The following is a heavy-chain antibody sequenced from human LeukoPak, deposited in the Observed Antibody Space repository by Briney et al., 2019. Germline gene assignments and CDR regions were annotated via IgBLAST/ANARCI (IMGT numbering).Heavy chain of an antibody. D-gene: IGHD6-13*01. V-gene: IGHV1-3*01. CDR3: ARGEAAAGTDYYGMDV. CDR1: GYTFTSYA. Sequence: TSVKVSCKASGYTFTSYAMHWVRQAPGQRLEWMGWINAGNGNTKYSQKFQGRVTITRDTSASTAYMELSSLRSEDTAVYYCARGEAAAGTDYYGMDVWGQGTTVTVSS. CDR2: INAGNGNT. J-gene: IGHJ6*02.